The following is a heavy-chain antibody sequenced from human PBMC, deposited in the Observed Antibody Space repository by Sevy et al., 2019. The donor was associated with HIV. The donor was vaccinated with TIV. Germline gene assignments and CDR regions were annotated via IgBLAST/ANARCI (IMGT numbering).Heavy chain of an antibody. J-gene: IGHJ4*02. CDR3: ARVPTYYYGSATYFES. CDR2: IGAYNRNR. CDR1: GYTFASEG. V-gene: IGHV1-18*01. Sequence: ASVKVSCKASGYTFASEGISWVRQAPGQGLEWMGWIGAYNRNRNSAQKFQTRVTLTIDRSTSIAFMGLRGLRSDDTAMYYCARVPTYYYGSATYFESWGQGTLVTVSS. D-gene: IGHD3-10*01.